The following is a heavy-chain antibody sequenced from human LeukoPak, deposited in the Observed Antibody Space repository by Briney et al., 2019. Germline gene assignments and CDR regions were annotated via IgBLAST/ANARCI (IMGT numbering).Heavy chain of an antibody. CDR2: INHSGST. J-gene: IGHJ4*02. CDR1: GGSFSGYY. Sequence: SETLSLTCAVYGGSFSGYYRSWIRQPPGKGLEWIGEINHSGSTNYNPSLKSRVTISVDTSKNQFSLQLNSVTPEDTAVYYCARSHRSVVAAYNLDYWGQGTLVTVSS. V-gene: IGHV4-34*01. D-gene: IGHD2-15*01. CDR3: ARSHRSVVAAYNLDY.